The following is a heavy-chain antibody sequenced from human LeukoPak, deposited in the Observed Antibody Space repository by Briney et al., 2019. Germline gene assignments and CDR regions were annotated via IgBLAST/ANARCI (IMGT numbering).Heavy chain of an antibody. V-gene: IGHV3-23*01. CDR2: ISGSGGST. CDR1: GFTFSSYA. CDR3: AKSGYSSGWYYWYFDL. D-gene: IGHD6-19*01. J-gene: IGHJ2*01. Sequence: GGSLRLSCAASGFTFSSYAMSWVRQAPGKGLEWVSAISGSGGSTYYADSVKGRFTISRDDSKNTLYLQMNSLRAEDTAVYCCAKSGYSSGWYYWYFDLWGRGTLVTVSS.